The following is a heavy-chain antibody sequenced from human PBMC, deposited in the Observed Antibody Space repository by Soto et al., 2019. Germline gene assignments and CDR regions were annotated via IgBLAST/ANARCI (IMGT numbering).Heavy chain of an antibody. CDR1: RLTFSNYV. Sequence: EVQLFESGGALVQPGGSLRLSCAASRLTFSNYVVNWVRQAPGKGLEWVSTVGGTGDTYYPDSVKGRFTISRDNSKNMIYVQMSGLRAEDTAVYYCATSGHCNSLKCTSFDMWGQGTMGAVSS. J-gene: IGHJ3*02. V-gene: IGHV3-23*01. CDR3: ATSGHCNSLKCTSFDM. D-gene: IGHD2-2*01. CDR2: VGGTGDT.